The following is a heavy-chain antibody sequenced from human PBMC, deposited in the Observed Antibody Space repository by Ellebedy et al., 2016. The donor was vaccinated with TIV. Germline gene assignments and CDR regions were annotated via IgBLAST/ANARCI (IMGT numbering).Heavy chain of an antibody. D-gene: IGHD3-16*01. V-gene: IGHV4-61*08. J-gene: IGHJ4*02. CDR1: GGSLRSDVHY. CDR3: ARWGGPSAY. Sequence: MPSETLSLTCTVSGGSLRSDVHYWSCLRHSPGKGLVWIGYIYDSGITNYNPSLRGRVTISVDTSKNQFSLNLSSVTAADTAVYYCARWGGPSAYWGPGTLVTVSS. CDR2: IYDSGIT.